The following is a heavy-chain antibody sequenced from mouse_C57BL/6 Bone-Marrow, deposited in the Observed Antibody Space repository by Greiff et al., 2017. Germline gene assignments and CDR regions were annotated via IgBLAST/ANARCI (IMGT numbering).Heavy chain of an antibody. CDR1: GFNIKDDY. Sequence: VQLQQSGAELVRPGASVKLSCTASGFNIKDDYMHWVKQRPEQGLEWIGWIDPENGDTEYASKFQGKATITADTSSNTAYLQLSSLTSEDTAVYYWTTYYYDYDWGYYYAMDYWGQGTSVTVSS. D-gene: IGHD2-4*01. V-gene: IGHV14-4*01. J-gene: IGHJ4*01. CDR3: TTYYYDYDWGYYYAMDY. CDR2: IDPENGDT.